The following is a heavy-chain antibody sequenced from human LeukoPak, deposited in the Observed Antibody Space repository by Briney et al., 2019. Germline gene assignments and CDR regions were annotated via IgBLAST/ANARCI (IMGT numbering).Heavy chain of an antibody. Sequence: GGSLRLSCAASGFTFDDYGMSWVRQAPGKGLEWVSGINWNGGSTGYADSMKGRFTISRDNAKNSLYLQMNSLRAEDTALYYCAKGVQAAGRDGSAPGGKETLSPSPQ. D-gene: IGHD6-19*01. CDR1: GFTFDDYG. CDR3: AKGVQAAGRDGSAP. V-gene: IGHV3-20*04. CDR2: INWNGGST. J-gene: IGHJ5*02.